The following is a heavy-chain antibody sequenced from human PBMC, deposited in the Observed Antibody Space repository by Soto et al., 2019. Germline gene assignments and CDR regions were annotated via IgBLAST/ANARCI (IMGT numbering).Heavy chain of an antibody. CDR2: IYYSGST. V-gene: IGHV4-59*01. CDR1: GGSLRSYS. Sequence: SENLVLTCTFTGGSLRSYSRICIRQAPGKGLEWIGYIYYSGSTHYNPSLERRVTISVDTSKNQFSLKLSSVTAADAAVYYCARGSRSRVYYYFDYWGQGTLVTVSS. CDR3: ARGSRSRVYYYFDY. D-gene: IGHD3-22*01. J-gene: IGHJ4*02.